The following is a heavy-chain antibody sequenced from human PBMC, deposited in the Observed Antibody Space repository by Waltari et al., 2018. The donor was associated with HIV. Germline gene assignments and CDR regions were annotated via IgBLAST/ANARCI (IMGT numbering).Heavy chain of an antibody. D-gene: IGHD3-10*01. CDR2: IRADDGVG. CDR1: GFTFSNYD. CDR3: AKDSLAYGGPYFDS. Sequence: EVQLLESGGGLVQPGGSLRLSCVASGFTFSNYDMNWVRQGAGKGREWVSSIRADDGVGNYAEAVKGRFTVARDNSKNTLYLEMNSLRPEDTAVYFCAKDSLAYGGPYFDSWGRGILVTVSS. J-gene: IGHJ5*01. V-gene: IGHV3-23*01.